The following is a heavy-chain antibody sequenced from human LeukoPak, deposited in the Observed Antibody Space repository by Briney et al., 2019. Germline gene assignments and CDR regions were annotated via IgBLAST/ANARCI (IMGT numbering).Heavy chain of an antibody. CDR1: GGSFSGYY. J-gene: IGHJ4*02. Sequence: KPSETLSLTCAVYGGSFSGYYWSWIRQPPGKGLEWIGGINHSGSTNYNPSLKSRVTISVDTSKNQFSLKLSSVTAADTAVYYCARRPRGDYGSGSSPYYFDYWGQGTLVTVSS. CDR3: ARRPRGDYGSGSSPYYFDY. D-gene: IGHD3-10*01. V-gene: IGHV4-34*01. CDR2: INHSGST.